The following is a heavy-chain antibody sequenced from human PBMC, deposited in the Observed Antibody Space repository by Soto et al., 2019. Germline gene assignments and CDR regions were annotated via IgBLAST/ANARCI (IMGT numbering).Heavy chain of an antibody. D-gene: IGHD5-12*01. CDR2: ISTYNGDT. CDR3: AREGVAPYYYYGMDV. J-gene: IGHJ6*02. V-gene: IGHV1-18*01. CDR1: GYTFSRSG. Sequence: APVEVCCKASGYTFSRSGISWVRQAPGQGLEWMGWISTYNGDTNYAQTFQGRVTMTTDTSTSTVHMEVRSLRSDDTAFYYCAREGVAPYYYYGMDVWGQGTPVTVS.